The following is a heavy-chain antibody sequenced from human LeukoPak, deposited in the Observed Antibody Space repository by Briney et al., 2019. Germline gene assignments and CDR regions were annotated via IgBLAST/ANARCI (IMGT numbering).Heavy chain of an antibody. CDR3: ARERDRRGYFDY. CDR1: GFTFRRNA. CDR2: IQYDGNEK. Sequence: GGSLRLSCAASGFTFRRNAMHWVRQAPGKGLEGVTFIQYDGNEKYYADSVKGGFTISRDNSKSTLYLQMNSLRVEDTALYYCARERDRRGYFDYWGQGTLVTVSS. J-gene: IGHJ4*02. D-gene: IGHD2-15*01. V-gene: IGHV3-30*02.